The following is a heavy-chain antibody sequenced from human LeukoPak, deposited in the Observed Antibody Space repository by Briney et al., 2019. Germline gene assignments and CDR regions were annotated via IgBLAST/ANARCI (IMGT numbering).Heavy chain of an antibody. V-gene: IGHV4-30-4*01. CDR2: IYYSGST. J-gene: IGHJ4*02. D-gene: IGHD3-22*01. CDR3: ASEGYYYDSSGYYDY. Sequence: SETPSLTCTVSGGSISSGDYYWSWIRQPPGKGLEWIGYIYYSGSTYYNPSLKSRVTISVDTSKNQFSLKLSSVTAADTAVYYCASEGYYYDSSGYYDYWGQGTLVTVSS. CDR1: GGSISSGDYY.